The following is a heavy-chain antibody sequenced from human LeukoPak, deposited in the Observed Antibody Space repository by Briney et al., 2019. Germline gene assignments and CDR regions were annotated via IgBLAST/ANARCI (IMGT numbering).Heavy chain of an antibody. V-gene: IGHV4-39*01. CDR3: ARHRYYDFWSGYFDAFDI. Sequence: SETLSLTCTVSGGSISSSSYYWGWLRQPPGKGLEWIGSIYYSGSTYYNPSLKSRVTISVDTSKNQFSLKLSSVTAADTAVYYCARHRYYDFWSGYFDAFDIWGQGTMVTVSS. D-gene: IGHD3-3*01. CDR1: GGSISSSSYY. J-gene: IGHJ3*02. CDR2: IYYSGST.